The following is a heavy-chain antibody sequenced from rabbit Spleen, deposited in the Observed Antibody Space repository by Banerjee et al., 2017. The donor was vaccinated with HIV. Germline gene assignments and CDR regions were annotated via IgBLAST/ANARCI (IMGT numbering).Heavy chain of an antibody. Sequence: QSLEESGGDLVKPGASLTLTCTASGFSFSSNYYMCWVRQAPGKGLEWIACIYTGDGNTYYASWARGRFTISKTSSTTVTLQMTSLTAADTATYFCARDTSSSFSSYGMDLWGPGTLVTVS. CDR1: GFSFSSNYY. CDR3: ARDTSSSFSSYGMDL. V-gene: IGHV1S40*01. J-gene: IGHJ6*01. CDR2: IYTGDGNT. D-gene: IGHD1-1*01.